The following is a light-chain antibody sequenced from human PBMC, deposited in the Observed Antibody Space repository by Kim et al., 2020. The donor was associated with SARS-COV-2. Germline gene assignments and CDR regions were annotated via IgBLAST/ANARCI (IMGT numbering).Light chain of an antibody. J-gene: IGLJ3*02. V-gene: IGLV2-23*02. Sequence: GQSITISCTGTSNDVGSYNLVSWYQQHPGKAPKLMIYDVTERPSGVSNRFSGSKSGNTASLTISGLQTEDEADYYCCAYAGSTTLVFGGGTQLTVL. CDR2: DVT. CDR1: SNDVGSYNL. CDR3: CAYAGSTTLV.